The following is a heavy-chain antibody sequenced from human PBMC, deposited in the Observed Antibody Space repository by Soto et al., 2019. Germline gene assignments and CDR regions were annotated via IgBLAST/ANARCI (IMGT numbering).Heavy chain of an antibody. V-gene: IGHV3-23*01. CDR1: GFTFSSYA. J-gene: IGHJ6*03. D-gene: IGHD6-13*01. Sequence: GGSLRLSCAASGFTFSSYAMSWVRQAPGKGLEWVSAISGSGGSTYYADSVKGRFTISRDNSKNTLYLQMNSLRAEDTAVYYCAKDHFMQQLVHPHYYYMDVWGKGTTVTVSS. CDR2: ISGSGGST. CDR3: AKDHFMQQLVHPHYYYMDV.